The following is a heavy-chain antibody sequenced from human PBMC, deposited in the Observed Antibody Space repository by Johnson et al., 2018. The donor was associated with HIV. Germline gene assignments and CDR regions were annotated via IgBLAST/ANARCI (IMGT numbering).Heavy chain of an antibody. CDR1: GFTVSSNY. D-gene: IGHD1-26*01. Sequence: QVLLVESGGGLVQPGGSLRLSCAASGFTVSSNYMSWIRQAPGKGLEWVSYISSSGSTIYYADSVKGRFTISRDNAKNSLYLQMNSLRAEDTAVYHCAKDKARWELLAFDIWGQGTMVTVSS. CDR2: ISSSGSTI. CDR3: AKDKARWELLAFDI. J-gene: IGHJ3*02. V-gene: IGHV3-11*01.